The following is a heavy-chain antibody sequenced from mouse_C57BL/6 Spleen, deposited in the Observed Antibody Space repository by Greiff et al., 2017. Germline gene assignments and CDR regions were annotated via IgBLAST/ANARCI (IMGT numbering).Heavy chain of an antibody. CDR1: GFTFSSYA. CDR3: TRGDYGSSYFDY. D-gene: IGHD1-1*01. V-gene: IGHV5-9-1*02. Sequence: EVHLVESGEGLVKPGGSLKLSCAASGFTFSSYAMSWVRQTPEKRLEWVAYISSGGDYIYYADTVKGRFTISRDNARNTLYLQMSSLKSEDTAMYYCTRGDYGSSYFDYWGQGTTLTVSS. CDR2: ISSGGDYI. J-gene: IGHJ2*01.